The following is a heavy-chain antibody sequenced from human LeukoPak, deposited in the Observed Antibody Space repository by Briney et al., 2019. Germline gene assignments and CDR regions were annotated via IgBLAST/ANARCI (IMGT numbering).Heavy chain of an antibody. CDR3: ARGAYFDWSRLDY. Sequence: SVTVSCKGCGGTFISYAMSGVGQAGGRGGEWVGGIIPIFGTANYAQKFQGRATLTADESTSTAYMELSSLRSEDTAVYYCARGAYFDWSRLDYWGQGTLVTVSS. D-gene: IGHD3-9*01. V-gene: IGHV1-69*01. CDR2: IIPIFGTA. CDR1: GGTFISYA. J-gene: IGHJ4*02.